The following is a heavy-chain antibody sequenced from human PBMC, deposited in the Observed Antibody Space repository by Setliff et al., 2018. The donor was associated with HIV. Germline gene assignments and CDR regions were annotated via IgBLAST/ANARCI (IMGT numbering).Heavy chain of an antibody. CDR1: GGSFSGYY. CDR3: ARVRTNWDYDFWSGHISSDYFDY. J-gene: IGHJ4*02. D-gene: IGHD3-3*01. Sequence: PSETLSLTCAVYGGSFSGYYWSWIRQPPGKGLEWIGEINHSGSTNYNPSLKSRVTISVDTSKNQFSLKLSSVTAADTAVYYCARVRTNWDYDFWSGHISSDYFDYWGQGTLVTAPQ. CDR2: INHSGST. V-gene: IGHV4-34*01.